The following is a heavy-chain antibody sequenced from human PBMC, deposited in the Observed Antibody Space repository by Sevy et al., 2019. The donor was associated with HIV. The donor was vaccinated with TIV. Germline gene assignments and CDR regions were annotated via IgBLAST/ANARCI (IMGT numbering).Heavy chain of an antibody. CDR1: GASITSYY. V-gene: IGHV4-4*08. J-gene: IGHJ4*02. D-gene: IGHD3-9*01. CDR3: ARSRYYFDS. CDR2: IGSSGPG. Sequence: SETLSLTCNVSGASITSYYWSWIRQPPGKGLEWVGDIGSSGPGNYNPSLKSRVNLSVDTTKSHFSLKLRSVTAVDTAVYYCARSRYYFDSWGQGALVTVSS.